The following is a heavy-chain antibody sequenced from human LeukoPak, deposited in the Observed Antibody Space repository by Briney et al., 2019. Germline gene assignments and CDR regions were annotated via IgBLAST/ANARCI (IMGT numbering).Heavy chain of an antibody. CDR1: GDSISSSYYY. J-gene: IGHJ6*03. Sequence: SETLSLTCTVSGDSISSSYYYWGWIRQPPGKGLEWIGSIDYSGSTYHNPSLKSRVTMSVDTSKNQFSLKLSSVTAADTAVYYCARDGRLNYYYYYYMDVWGKGTTVTISS. CDR2: IDYSGST. D-gene: IGHD6-25*01. CDR3: ARDGRLNYYYYYYMDV. V-gene: IGHV4-39*07.